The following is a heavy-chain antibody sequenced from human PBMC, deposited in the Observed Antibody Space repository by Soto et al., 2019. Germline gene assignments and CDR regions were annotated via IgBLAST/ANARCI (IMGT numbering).Heavy chain of an antibody. CDR2: INHSGST. CDR3: ARGYISGWHGSYYYYGMDV. V-gene: IGHV4-34*01. J-gene: IGHJ6*02. Sequence: SETLSLTCAVYGGSFSGYYWSWIRQPPGKGLEWIGEINHSGSTNYNPSLKSRVTISVDTSKNQLSLKLSSVTAADTAVYYCARGYISGWHGSYYYYGMDVWGQGTTVP. D-gene: IGHD6-19*01. CDR1: GGSFSGYY.